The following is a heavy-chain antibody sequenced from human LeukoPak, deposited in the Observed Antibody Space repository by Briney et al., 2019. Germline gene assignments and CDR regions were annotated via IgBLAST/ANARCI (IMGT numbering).Heavy chain of an antibody. CDR1: GGSISSSSYY. CDR2: IYYSGST. D-gene: IGHD5-18*01. Sequence: PSETLSLTCTVSGGSISSSSYYWGWIRQPPGKGLEWIGSIYYSGSTYYNPSLKSRVTISVDTSKNQFSLKLSSVTAADTAVYYCARARGYSSSFDYWGQGTLVTVSS. V-gene: IGHV4-39*01. CDR3: ARARGYSSSFDY. J-gene: IGHJ4*02.